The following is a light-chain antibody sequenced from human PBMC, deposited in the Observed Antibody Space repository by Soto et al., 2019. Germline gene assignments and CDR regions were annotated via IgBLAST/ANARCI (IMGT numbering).Light chain of an antibody. V-gene: IGLV1-44*01. J-gene: IGLJ2*01. CDR1: SSNIGTHT. CDR3: AAWDDSRNGVV. Sequence: QSVLTQPPSASGTPGQRVTISCSGSSSNIGTHTVHWFRQVPGTAPKLLIYTNNQRPSGVPDRFSGSKSGTSVSLAISGLQSEDEADYYCAAWDDSRNGVVLGGGTKLTVL. CDR2: TNN.